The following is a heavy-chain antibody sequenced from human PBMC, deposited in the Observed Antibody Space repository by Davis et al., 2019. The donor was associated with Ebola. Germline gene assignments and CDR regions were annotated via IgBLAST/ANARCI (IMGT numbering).Heavy chain of an antibody. CDR3: ARGVVPAAITAYYYYGMDV. V-gene: IGHV3-48*03. CDR1: GFTFSSYE. J-gene: IGHJ6*02. CDR2: ISSSGSTI. Sequence: GESLKISCAAPGFTFSSYEMNWVRQAPGKGLEWVSYISSSGSTIYYADSVKGRFTISRDNAKNSLYLQMNSLRAEDTAVYYCARGVVPAAITAYYYYGMDVWGQGTTVTVSS. D-gene: IGHD2-2*02.